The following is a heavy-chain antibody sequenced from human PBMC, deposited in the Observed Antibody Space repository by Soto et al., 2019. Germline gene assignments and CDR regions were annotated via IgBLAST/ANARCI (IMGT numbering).Heavy chain of an antibody. V-gene: IGHV3-7*03. CDR2: INLDGSER. D-gene: IGHD1-1*01. CDR1: GFTFSNYL. J-gene: IGHJ4*02. CDR3: ARLILTGTTHRGYFDY. Sequence: EVQLVESGGGLVQPGGSLRLSCAASGFTFSNYLMSWVRQAPGKGLEWAANINLDGSERYLVDSIKGRFTISRDNAKNTLYLQMNSLRAEDTAVYYCARLILTGTTHRGYFDYRGQGTLVTVSS.